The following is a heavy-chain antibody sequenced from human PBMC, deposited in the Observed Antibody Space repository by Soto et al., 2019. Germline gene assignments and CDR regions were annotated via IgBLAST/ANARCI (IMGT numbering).Heavy chain of an antibody. V-gene: IGHV3-21*01. CDR1: GFTFRSFN. J-gene: IGHJ5*02. D-gene: IGHD6-13*01. CDR2: ISSNSAYI. Sequence: GESLRLSCAASGFTFRSFNMNWVRQAPGKGLEWVSTISSNSAYIYYTDALRGRFTISRDNAKNSLHLQMNSLRAEDTAVYYCTRDASRDSSARGWFDPWGPGTLVTVSS. CDR3: TRDASRDSSARGWFDP.